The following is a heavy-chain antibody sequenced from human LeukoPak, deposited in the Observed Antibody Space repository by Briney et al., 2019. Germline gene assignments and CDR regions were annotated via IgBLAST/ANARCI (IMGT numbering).Heavy chain of an antibody. CDR3: AREQIQLWFKGSPGAFDI. J-gene: IGHJ3*02. CDR1: GGSLSGYY. CDR2: ITHSGST. V-gene: IGHV4-34*01. Sequence: SETLSLTCTVYGGSLSGYYWTWIRQPPGKGLEWIGEITHSGSTNYTPSLKSRVTISIDMSKNQFSMKLSSVTAADTAVYYCAREQIQLWFKGSPGAFDIWGQGTMVTVSS. D-gene: IGHD5-18*01.